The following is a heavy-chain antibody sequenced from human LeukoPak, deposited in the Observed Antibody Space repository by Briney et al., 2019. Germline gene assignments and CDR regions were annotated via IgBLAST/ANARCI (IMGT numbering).Heavy chain of an antibody. CDR1: GGSISSYY. V-gene: IGHV4-59*01. Sequence: SETLSLTCTVSGGSISSYYWSWIRQPPGKGLEWIGYIYYSGSTNYNPSLKSRVTISVDTSKNQFSLKLSSVTAADTAVYYCARDIGASWGWFDPWGQGTLVTVSS. J-gene: IGHJ5*02. D-gene: IGHD2-2*01. CDR2: IYYSGST. CDR3: ARDIGASWGWFDP.